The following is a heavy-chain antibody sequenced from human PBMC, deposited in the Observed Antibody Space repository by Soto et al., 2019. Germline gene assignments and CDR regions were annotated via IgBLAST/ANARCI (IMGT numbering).Heavy chain of an antibody. V-gene: IGHV1-24*01. Sequence: GASVKVSCKVSGYTLTELSMHWVRQAPGKGLEWMGGFDPEDGETIYAQKFQGRVAMTEDTSTDTAYMELSSLRSEDTAVYYCAFDVSLSTWRYFDVWGQGTLVTVFS. CDR3: AFDVSLSTWRYFDV. CDR2: FDPEDGET. J-gene: IGHJ4*02. CDR1: GYTLTELS. D-gene: IGHD2-2*01.